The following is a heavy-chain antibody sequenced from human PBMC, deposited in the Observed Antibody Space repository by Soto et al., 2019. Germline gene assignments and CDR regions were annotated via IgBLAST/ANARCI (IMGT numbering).Heavy chain of an antibody. V-gene: IGHV1-18*01. J-gene: IGHJ4*01. D-gene: IGHD6-6*01. CDR2: VSAYNGER. CDR3: SRGTSIPASGDY. Sequence: QVQLVQSGAEVKKPGASVKVSCKASGYTFTNYGINWVRQAPGQGLEWLGWVSAYNGERRYAQRVQARVIMTTDNSTTTAYMELRSLRSDDTAVYYCSRGTSIPASGDYWGQGTLVTVSS. CDR1: GYTFTNYG.